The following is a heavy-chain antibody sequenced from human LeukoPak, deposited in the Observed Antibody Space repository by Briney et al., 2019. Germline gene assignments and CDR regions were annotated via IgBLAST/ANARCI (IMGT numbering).Heavy chain of an antibody. CDR3: AKEGKTRNWNYFQAKPVY. V-gene: IGHV3-23*01. CDR2: ISGSGGST. J-gene: IGHJ4*02. D-gene: IGHD1-7*01. CDR1: GFTFSSYA. Sequence: GGPLRLSCAASGFTFSSYAMNWVRQAPGKGLEWVSAISGSGGSTYYADSVKGRFTISRDNSKNTLYLQMNSLRVEDTAVYYCAKEGKTRNWNYFQAKPVYWGQGTLVTVSS.